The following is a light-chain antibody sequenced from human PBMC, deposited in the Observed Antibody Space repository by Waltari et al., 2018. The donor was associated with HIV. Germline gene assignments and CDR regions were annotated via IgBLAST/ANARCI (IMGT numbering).Light chain of an antibody. CDR3: QSYDISLSGWV. CDR1: SSNIGAGFD. J-gene: IGLJ2*01. CDR2: NNT. Sequence: QSVLTQPPSASGTPGQRVTISCIGTSSNIGAGFDVHWYQQLPGTVPKVLIYNNTDRPSGVPDRFSGSKSATSASLAITGLQAEDEANYYGQSYDISLSGWVFGGGTKLTVL. V-gene: IGLV1-40*01.